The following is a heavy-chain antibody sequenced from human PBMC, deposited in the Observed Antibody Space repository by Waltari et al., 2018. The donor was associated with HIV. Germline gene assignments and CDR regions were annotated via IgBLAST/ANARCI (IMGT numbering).Heavy chain of an antibody. CDR2: IYYSGST. V-gene: IGHV4-59*01. CDR3: ASRCSGGSCYSGAFDI. D-gene: IGHD2-15*01. Sequence: QVQLQESGPGLVKPSETLSLTCTVSGGSISSYYWSWIRQHPGKGLEWIGYIYYSGSTNYNPSLKSRVTISVDTSKNQFSLKLSSVTAADTAVYYCASRCSGGSCYSGAFDIWGQGTMVTVSS. CDR1: GGSISSYY. J-gene: IGHJ3*02.